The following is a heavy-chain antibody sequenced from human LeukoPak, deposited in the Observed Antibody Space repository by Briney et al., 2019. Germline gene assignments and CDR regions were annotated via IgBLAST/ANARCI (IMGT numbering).Heavy chain of an antibody. J-gene: IGHJ4*02. Sequence: SETLSLTCAVYGGSFSGYYWSWIRQPPGKGLEWIGEINHSGSTNYNPSLKSRVTISVDTSKNQFSLKLSSVTAADTAVYYCARGPSHLTCYYDSSGYHSDYWGQGTLVTVSS. CDR1: GGSFSGYY. CDR3: ARGPSHLTCYYDSSGYHSDY. V-gene: IGHV4-34*01. D-gene: IGHD3-22*01. CDR2: INHSGST.